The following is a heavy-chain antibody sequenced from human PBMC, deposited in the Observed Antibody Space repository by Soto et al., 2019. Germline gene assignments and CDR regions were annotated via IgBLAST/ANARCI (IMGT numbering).Heavy chain of an antibody. J-gene: IGHJ4*02. CDR2: IITVVDIA. V-gene: IGHV1-69*02. CDR1: GGTFNNYT. Sequence: VQLVQSGAEVKKPGSSVKVSCKTSGGTFNNYTINWVRQAPGQGLEWMGRIITVVDIANSALKFRDRVSIPTDKATSTAYMELSSLRSEDTAMYYCESEVTYTAFDYLFDNWGQGTLVTVSS. CDR3: ESEVTYTAFDYLFDN. D-gene: IGHD2-21*02.